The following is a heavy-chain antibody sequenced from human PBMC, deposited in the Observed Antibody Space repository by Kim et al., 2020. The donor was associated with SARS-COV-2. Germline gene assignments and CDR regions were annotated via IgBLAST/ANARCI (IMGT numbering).Heavy chain of an antibody. CDR3: ARERFSSGLDY. CDR1: GGSISSGGYY. J-gene: IGHJ4*02. CDR2: IYYSGST. V-gene: IGHV4-31*03. Sequence: SETLSLTCTVSGGSISSGGYYWSWIRQHPGKGLEWIGYIYYSGSTYYNPSLKSRVTISVDTSKNQFSLKLSYVTAADTAVYYGARERFSSGLDYWGQGTLVTVSS.